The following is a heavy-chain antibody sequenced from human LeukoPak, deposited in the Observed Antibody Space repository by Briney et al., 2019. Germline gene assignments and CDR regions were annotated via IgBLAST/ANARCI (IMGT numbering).Heavy chain of an antibody. D-gene: IGHD3-22*01. V-gene: IGHV3-21*01. Sequence: PGGSLRLSCAASGFTFSDYSMNWGRHAPRPGQERVASVSIVSSDIYHADSMRGRFTSSRDNAQNSLFLQMNSLRAEDTAVYYCARLRRNSDRSDFFLYYDHWGQGTLVTVSS. J-gene: IGHJ4*02. CDR3: ARLRRNSDRSDFFLYYDH. CDR1: GFTFSDYS. CDR2: VSIVSSDI.